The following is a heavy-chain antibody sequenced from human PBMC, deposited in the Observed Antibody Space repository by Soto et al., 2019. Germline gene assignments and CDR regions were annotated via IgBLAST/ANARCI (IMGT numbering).Heavy chain of an antibody. J-gene: IGHJ4*02. Sequence: QVQLVQSGAEVTKPGSSVKVSCKASGGTFSSYAISWVRQAPGQGLEWMGGIIPIFGTANYAQKFQGRVTITADESTSTAYMELSSLRSEDRAVYYCAGGNNWNYPGDFDYWGQGTLVTVSS. V-gene: IGHV1-69*12. CDR2: IIPIFGTA. CDR1: GGTFSSYA. CDR3: AGGNNWNYPGDFDY. D-gene: IGHD1-7*01.